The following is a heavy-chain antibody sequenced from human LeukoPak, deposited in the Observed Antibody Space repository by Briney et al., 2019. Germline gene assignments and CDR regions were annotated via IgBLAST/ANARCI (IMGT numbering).Heavy chain of an antibody. CDR1: GFTFSSYS. CDR2: ISSSSSYI. Sequence: NSGGSLRLSCAASGFTFSSYSMNWVRQAPGKGLEWVSSISSSSSYIYYADSVKGRFTISRDNAKNSLYLQMNSLRAEDTAVYYCARGYCTNGVCYHFDYWGQGTLVTASS. CDR3: ARGYCTNGVCYHFDY. D-gene: IGHD2-8*01. V-gene: IGHV3-21*01. J-gene: IGHJ4*02.